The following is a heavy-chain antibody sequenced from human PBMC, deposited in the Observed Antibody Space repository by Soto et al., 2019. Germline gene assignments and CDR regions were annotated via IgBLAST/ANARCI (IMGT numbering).Heavy chain of an antibody. CDR3: TRPYYYDSTGYQRY. D-gene: IGHD3-22*01. CDR2: IKSKAYGGTT. V-gene: IGHV3-49*03. Sequence: GGSLRLSXTASGFTFGDYAMSWFRQAPGKGLEWVGFIKSKAYGGTTGYAASVKDRFTISRDDSKSIAYLQMNSLKTKDTAVYYCTRPYYYDSTGYQRYWGQGTLVTVS. CDR1: GFTFGDYA. J-gene: IGHJ4*02.